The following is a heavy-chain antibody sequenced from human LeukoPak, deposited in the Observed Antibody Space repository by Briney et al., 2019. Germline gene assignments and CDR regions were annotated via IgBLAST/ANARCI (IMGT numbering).Heavy chain of an antibody. Sequence: SETLSLTCTVSGGSISSYYWSWIRQPPGKGLEWIGYIYYSVSTNYNPSLKSRVTISVDTSKNQLSLKLSSATAADTAVYYCAKESTVSIVDYWGQGTLVTVSS. CDR2: IYYSVST. V-gene: IGHV4-59*01. CDR3: AKESTVSIVDY. CDR1: GGSISSYY. J-gene: IGHJ4*02. D-gene: IGHD4-17*01.